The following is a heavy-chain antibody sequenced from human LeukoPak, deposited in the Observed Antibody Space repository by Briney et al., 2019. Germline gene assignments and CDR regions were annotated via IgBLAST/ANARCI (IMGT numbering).Heavy chain of an antibody. D-gene: IGHD6-19*01. CDR2: INPNSGGT. CDR1: GYTFSDYY. Sequence: GASVKVSCKTSGYTFSDYYIHWVRQAPGQGLEWMGWINPNSGGTNYMQKFEGRVTMTRDTSVTTAYMELTRLRFDDTAVYYCARERMGALVGGSDYWGHGTLVTVSS. CDR3: ARERMGALVGGSDY. V-gene: IGHV1-2*02. J-gene: IGHJ4*01.